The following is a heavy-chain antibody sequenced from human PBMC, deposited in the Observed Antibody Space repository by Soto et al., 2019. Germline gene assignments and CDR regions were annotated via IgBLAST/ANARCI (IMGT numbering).Heavy chain of an antibody. Sequence: SETLSLTCAVYGESLSASYWSWIRQPPGKGLEWIGDINHSGSADYNPSLKSRLSISIDKSRNQFSLNLISVTAADTAVYYCARGSGITMFVVPYTWYAPGGKGTRATVSS. D-gene: IGHD3-3*01. CDR3: ARGSGITMFVVPYTWYAP. CDR1: GESLSASY. V-gene: IGHV4-34*01. CDR2: INHSGSA. J-gene: IGHJ5*02.